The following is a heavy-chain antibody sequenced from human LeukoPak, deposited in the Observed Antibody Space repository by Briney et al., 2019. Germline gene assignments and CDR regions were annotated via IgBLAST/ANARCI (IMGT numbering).Heavy chain of an antibody. D-gene: IGHD1-26*01. J-gene: IGHJ4*02. Sequence: KAGGSLRLSCAASGFTFSSYGMHWVRQAPGKGLEWVAFIRYDGSNKYYADSVKGRFTISRDNSKNTLYLQMNSLRAEDTAVYYCANKDQVGAKLYSDYWGQGTLVTVSS. V-gene: IGHV3-30*02. CDR1: GFTFSSYG. CDR2: IRYDGSNK. CDR3: ANKDQVGAKLYSDY.